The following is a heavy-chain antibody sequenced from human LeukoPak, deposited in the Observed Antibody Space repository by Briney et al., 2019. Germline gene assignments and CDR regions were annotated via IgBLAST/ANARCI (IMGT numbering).Heavy chain of an antibody. J-gene: IGHJ3*02. CDR2: IYYSGST. D-gene: IGHD3-9*01. V-gene: IGHV4-59*01. Sequence: PSETLSLTCAVYGGSSSGYYWSWIRQPPGKGLEWIGYIYYSGSTNYNPSLKSRVTISVDTSKNQFSLRLSSVTAADTAVYYCARDPYYDILTGYLIRGAFDTWGLGTLVTVSS. CDR1: GGSSSGYY. CDR3: ARDPYYDILTGYLIRGAFDT.